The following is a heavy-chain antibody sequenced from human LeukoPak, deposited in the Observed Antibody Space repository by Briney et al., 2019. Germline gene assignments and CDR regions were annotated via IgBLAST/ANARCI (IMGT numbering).Heavy chain of an antibody. J-gene: IGHJ4*02. D-gene: IGHD3-9*01. V-gene: IGHV3-64D*09. CDR3: ARDLGLRYFDWLFD. CDR1: GFTFSSYA. CDR2: ISSNGGST. Sequence: GSLSPSCSTSGFTFSSYAMHWVREAPGKGLEYVSAISSNGGSTYYADSLKGRFIISRDNSKNTLYLQMSSLRAEDTAVYYCARDLGLRYFDWLFDWGQGTLVPVSS.